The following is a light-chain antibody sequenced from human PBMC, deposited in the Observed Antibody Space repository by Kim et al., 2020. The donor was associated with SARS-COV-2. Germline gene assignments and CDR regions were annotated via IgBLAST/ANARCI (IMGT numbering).Light chain of an antibody. CDR2: DAS. CDR1: QSVRSY. V-gene: IGKV3-11*01. Sequence: PGESATLSCRASQSVRSYLAWYQQKPGQAPRLLIYDASNRATGIPARFSGSGSGTDFTLTISSLEPEDFAVYYCQQRSNWPRALTFGGGTKVDIK. CDR3: QQRSNWPRALT. J-gene: IGKJ4*01.